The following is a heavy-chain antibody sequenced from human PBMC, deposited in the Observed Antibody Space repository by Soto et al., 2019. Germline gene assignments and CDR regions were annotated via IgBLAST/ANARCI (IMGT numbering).Heavy chain of an antibody. CDR2: IYYSGST. J-gene: IGHJ4*02. V-gene: IGHV4-39*01. CDR1: GGSISSSSYY. D-gene: IGHD3-9*01. Sequence: SETLSLTCTVSGGSISSSSYYWGWIRQPPGKGLEWIGSIYYSGSTYYNPSLKSRVTISVDTSKNQFSLKLSSVTAADTAVYYCARHYDILTGGFDYWGQGTLVTVSS. CDR3: ARHYDILTGGFDY.